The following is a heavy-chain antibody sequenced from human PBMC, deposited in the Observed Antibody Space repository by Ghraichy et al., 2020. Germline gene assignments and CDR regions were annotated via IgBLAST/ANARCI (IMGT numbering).Heavy chain of an antibody. V-gene: IGHV3-23*01. Sequence: GESLNISCAASGFTFSSYAMSWVRQAPGKGLEWVSAISGSGGSTYYADSVKGRFTISRDNSKNTLYLQMNSLRAEDTAVYYCAKDIYDILTPWDYWGQGTLVTVSS. CDR2: ISGSGGST. CDR1: GFTFSSYA. J-gene: IGHJ4*02. CDR3: AKDIYDILTPWDY. D-gene: IGHD3-9*01.